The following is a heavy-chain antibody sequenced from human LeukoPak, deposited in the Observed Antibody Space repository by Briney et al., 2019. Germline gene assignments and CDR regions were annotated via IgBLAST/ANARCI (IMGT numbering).Heavy chain of an antibody. D-gene: IGHD6-19*01. CDR2: MNPNSGNT. V-gene: IGHV1-8*01. J-gene: IGHJ4*02. CDR1: GYTFTSYD. CDR3: ARGPQRRGSSGWYLPVKDTRKLYYFDY. Sequence: ASVKVFCKASGYTFTSYDINWVRQATGQGLEWMGWMNPNSGNTGYAQKFQGRVTMTRNTSISTAYMELSSLRSEDTAVYYCARGPQRRGSSGWYLPVKDTRKLYYFDYWGQGTLVTVSS.